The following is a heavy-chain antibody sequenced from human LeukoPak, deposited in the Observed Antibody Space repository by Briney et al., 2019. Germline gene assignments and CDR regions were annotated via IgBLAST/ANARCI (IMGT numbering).Heavy chain of an antibody. J-gene: IGHJ4*02. CDR3: ARLAWGRLDY. V-gene: IGHV4-38-2*02. Sequence: SETLSLTCSVSGYSISSGYYWGWIRQPPGKGLEWIGSIYQSGSTYYNPSLKSRVTISVDTSKNQFSLKLSSVTAADTAMYYCARLAWGRLDYWGQGTLVTVSS. D-gene: IGHD7-27*01. CDR2: IYQSGST. CDR1: GYSISSGYY.